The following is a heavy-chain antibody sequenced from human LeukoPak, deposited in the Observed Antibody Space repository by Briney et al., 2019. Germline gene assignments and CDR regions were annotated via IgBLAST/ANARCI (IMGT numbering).Heavy chain of an antibody. CDR1: GYTFTSYR. V-gene: IGHV1-18*01. Sequence: GTSVKVSCKASGYTFTSYRISWVRQAPGQGLEWMGLISAYNGNTNYAQKLQGRVTMTTDTSTSTAYMELRSLRSDDTAVYYCARDYGIRATGRLYYFDYWGQGTLVTVSS. CDR2: ISAYNGNT. J-gene: IGHJ4*02. D-gene: IGHD1-26*01. CDR3: ARDYGIRATGRLYYFDY.